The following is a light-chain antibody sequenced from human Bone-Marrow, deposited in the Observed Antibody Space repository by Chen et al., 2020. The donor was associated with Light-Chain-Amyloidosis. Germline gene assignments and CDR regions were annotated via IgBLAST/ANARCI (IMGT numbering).Light chain of an antibody. CDR2: EGS. Sequence: QSALLQPAPGYGSPGQSITITCTGTSSEVGSYNLVSWYQQHPGKAPKLMIYEGSKRPSGVSNRFSGSKSGNTASLTISGLQAEDEADYYCCSYAGSSSLVFGGGTKLTVL. CDR1: SSEVGSYNL. V-gene: IGLV2-23*01. CDR3: CSYAGSSSLV. J-gene: IGLJ3*02.